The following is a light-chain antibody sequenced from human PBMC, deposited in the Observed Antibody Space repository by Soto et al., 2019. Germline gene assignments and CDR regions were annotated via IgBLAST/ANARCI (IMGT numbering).Light chain of an antibody. CDR1: QSVSSSY. CDR3: QQYGSSPMYT. V-gene: IGKV3-20*01. J-gene: IGKJ2*01. Sequence: EIVLTQSPGTLSLSPGERATLSCRASQSVSSSYLAWYQQNPGQAPRLLIYGASGRATGIPDSFSGSGSGTDFTLPISRLEPEDFAVYYCQQYGSSPMYTFGQGTQLEI. CDR2: GAS.